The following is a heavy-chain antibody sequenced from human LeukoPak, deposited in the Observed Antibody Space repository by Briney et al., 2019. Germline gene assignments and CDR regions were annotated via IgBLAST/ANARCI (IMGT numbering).Heavy chain of an antibody. Sequence: SETLSLTCTVSSGSISSGDSYWGWIRQPPGKGLEWIGYVYYSGNTYYNPSLKSRVTISVDTSKNQFSLKLNSLTDADAAVYYCARLVETPRAFDSWGQGTLVTVSS. CDR2: VYYSGNT. V-gene: IGHV4-30-4*01. CDR1: SGSISSGDSY. J-gene: IGHJ4*02. D-gene: IGHD3-3*01. CDR3: ARLVETPRAFDS.